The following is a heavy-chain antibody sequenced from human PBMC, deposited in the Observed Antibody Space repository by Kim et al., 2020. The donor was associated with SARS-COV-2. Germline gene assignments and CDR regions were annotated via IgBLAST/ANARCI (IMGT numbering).Heavy chain of an antibody. Sequence: PPFQGHVTISADKSISTAYLQWSSLKASDTAMYYCARWDDWNWGNGDYWGQGTLVTVSS. D-gene: IGHD1-7*01. V-gene: IGHV5-10-1*01. J-gene: IGHJ4*02. CDR3: ARWDDWNWGNGDY.